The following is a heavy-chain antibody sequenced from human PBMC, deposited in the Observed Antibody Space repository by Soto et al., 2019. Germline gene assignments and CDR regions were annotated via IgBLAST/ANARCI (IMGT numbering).Heavy chain of an antibody. D-gene: IGHD5-12*01. V-gene: IGHV3-30-3*01. J-gene: IGHJ3*02. CDR2: ISYDGSNK. CDR1: GFTFSSYA. Sequence: GGSLRLSCAASGFTFSSYAMHWVRQAPGKGLEWVAVISYDGSNKYYADSVKGRFTISRDNSKNTLYLQMNSLRAEDTAVYYCARDRPLYSGYTRSLYSSSGPDAFDIWGQGTMVTVSS. CDR3: ARDRPLYSGYTRSLYSSSGPDAFDI.